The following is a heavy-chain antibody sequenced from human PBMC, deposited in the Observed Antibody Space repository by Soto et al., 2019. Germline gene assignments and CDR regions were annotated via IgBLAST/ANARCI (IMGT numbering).Heavy chain of an antibody. V-gene: IGHV3-23*01. D-gene: IGHD4-17*01. CDR3: AKATDYGDYSPRAAAFDY. Sequence: GGSLRLSCAASGFTFSSYAMSWVRQAPGKGLEWVSAISGSGGSTYYADSVKGRFTISRDNSKNTLYLQMNSLRAEDTAVYYCAKATDYGDYSPRAAAFDYWGQGTLVTVSS. CDR2: ISGSGGST. CDR1: GFTFSSYA. J-gene: IGHJ4*02.